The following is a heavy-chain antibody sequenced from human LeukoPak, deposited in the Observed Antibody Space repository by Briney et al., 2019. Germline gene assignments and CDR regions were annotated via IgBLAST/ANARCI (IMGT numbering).Heavy chain of an antibody. CDR3: ARGSGDYFPYYYYGMDV. Sequence: SQTLSLTCAISGDSVSSNSAAWNWIRQSPSRGLEWLGRTYYRTKWYNDYAVSVKSRITINPDTSKNQFSLQLNYVTPEDTAVYYCARGSGDYFPYYYYGMDVWGQGTTVTVSS. CDR2: TYYRTKWYN. CDR1: GDSVSSNSAA. D-gene: IGHD4-17*01. V-gene: IGHV6-1*01. J-gene: IGHJ6*02.